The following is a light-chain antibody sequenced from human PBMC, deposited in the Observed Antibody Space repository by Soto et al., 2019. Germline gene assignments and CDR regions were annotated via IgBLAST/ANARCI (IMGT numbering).Light chain of an antibody. Sequence: EIVLTQSPTTMSLSPGERVTLSCRASQSVDINLAWYQQKPGQAPRLLIYGASTRATGIPVRFSGSGFGTEFTLTISSLQSEDSAVYYCQQYHNWPPWTFGQGTKVDIK. V-gene: IGKV3-15*01. CDR3: QQYHNWPPWT. CDR2: GAS. CDR1: QSVDIN. J-gene: IGKJ1*01.